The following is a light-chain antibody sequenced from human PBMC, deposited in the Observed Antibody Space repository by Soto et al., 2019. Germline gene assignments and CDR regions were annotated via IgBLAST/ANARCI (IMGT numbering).Light chain of an antibody. CDR2: AAS. Sequence: DIQMTESPSSLSASVGDRVTITCRASQGVSNYIAWYQLKPGKVPNLLIYAASTLQSGVPSRFSGSGSGTDFTLTISSLQSEDVATYYCQKYNSAPLWAFGQGTKVDTK. J-gene: IGKJ1*01. V-gene: IGKV1-27*01. CDR3: QKYNSAPLWA. CDR1: QGVSNY.